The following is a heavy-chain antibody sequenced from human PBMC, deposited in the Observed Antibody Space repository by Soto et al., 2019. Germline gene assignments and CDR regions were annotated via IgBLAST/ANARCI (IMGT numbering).Heavy chain of an antibody. D-gene: IGHD6-19*01. Sequence: GESMKISWKGSGYSFTSYWIGWVRQMPGKGLECMRIIYPGDSDTRYSPSFEGQVTISADKSINTAYLQWSSLKASDSAMYYCARPFDTSGWYDHWGQGTLVTVSS. J-gene: IGHJ5*02. CDR3: ARPFDTSGWYDH. V-gene: IGHV5-51*01. CDR2: IYPGDSDT. CDR1: GYSFTSYW.